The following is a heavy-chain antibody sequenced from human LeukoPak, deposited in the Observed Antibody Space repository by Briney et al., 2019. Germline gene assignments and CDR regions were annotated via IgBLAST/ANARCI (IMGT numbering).Heavy chain of an antibody. CDR3: ARGLNDYGGNSGLGY. D-gene: IGHD4-23*01. J-gene: IGHJ4*02. CDR2: IIPIFGTA. Sequence: SVKVSCKASGGTFSSYAISWVRQAPGQGLEWMGRIIPIFGTANYAQKFQGRVTITTDESTSTAYMELSSLRSEDTAVYYCARGLNDYGGNSGLGYWGQGTLVTVSS. CDR1: GGTFSSYA. V-gene: IGHV1-69*05.